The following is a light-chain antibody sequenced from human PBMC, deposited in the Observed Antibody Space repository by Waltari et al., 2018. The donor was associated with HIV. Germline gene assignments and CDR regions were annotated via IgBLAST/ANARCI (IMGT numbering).Light chain of an antibody. V-gene: IGKV4-1*01. CDR2: WAA. CDR3: QQYFSVPPT. Sequence: DIVMTQSPASLAVSLGERATINCTPSRTVFYSSDNRNYLAWSLQRPGQSAKVLIFWAATRACGVPDRFSGSGSGTDFSLTLSSLQADDVGIYYCQQYFSVPPTFGGGTKVEI. J-gene: IGKJ4*01. CDR1: RTVFYSSDNRNY.